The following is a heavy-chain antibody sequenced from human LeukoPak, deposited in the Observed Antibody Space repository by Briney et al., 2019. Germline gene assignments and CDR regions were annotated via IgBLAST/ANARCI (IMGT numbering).Heavy chain of an antibody. CDR1: GFIFSTYG. V-gene: IGHV3-30*02. D-gene: IGHD2-21*01. CDR3: TKDRAYGQFLWGNDY. Sequence: GSLRLSCAASGFIFSTYGMHWVRQAPGKGLEWVAFIRNDGSDKYYGVSVKGRFTISRDNSKNTMYLQMNSLRPEDTALYYCTKDRAYGQFLWGNDYWGQGILVTVSS. J-gene: IGHJ4*02. CDR2: IRNDGSDK.